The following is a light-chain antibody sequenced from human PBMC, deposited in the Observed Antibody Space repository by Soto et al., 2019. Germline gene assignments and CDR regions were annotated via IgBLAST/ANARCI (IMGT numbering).Light chain of an antibody. CDR1: QSVSSSY. CDR3: QQYNNWPPIT. CDR2: DAS. Sequence: EIVMTQSPATLSVSPGERSTLSFSSIQSVSSSYLAWYQQKPGQAPRLLIYDASTRATGIPARFSGSGSGTEFTLTISSLQSEDFAVYYCQQYNNWPPITFGQGTKVDIK. V-gene: IGKV3-15*01. J-gene: IGKJ1*01.